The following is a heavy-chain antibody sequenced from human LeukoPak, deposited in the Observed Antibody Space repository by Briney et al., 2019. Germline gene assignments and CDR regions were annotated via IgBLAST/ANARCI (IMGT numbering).Heavy chain of an antibody. CDR2: IYHSGST. J-gene: IGHJ6*03. CDR3: ARGSGDSTSSNPFYYYYMDV. V-gene: IGHV4-38-2*01. CDR1: GYSINSDYY. Sequence: PSETLSLTCAVSGYSINSDYYWGWIRQPPGKGLEWIGSIYHSGSTYYNPSLKSRVTISVDTSKNQFSLKLSSVTAADTAGYYCARGSGDSTSSNPFYYYYMDVWGKGTTVTVSS. D-gene: IGHD6-6*01.